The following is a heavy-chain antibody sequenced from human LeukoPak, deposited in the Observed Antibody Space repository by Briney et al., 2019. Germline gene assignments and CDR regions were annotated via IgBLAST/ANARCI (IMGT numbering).Heavy chain of an antibody. D-gene: IGHD5-18*01. CDR3: ARVRGYSYGTYYYGMDV. CDR2: IYYSGST. Sequence: SQTLSLTCTVSGGSISSGGYYWSWIRQHPGKGLEWIGYIYYSGSTYYNPSLKSRVTISLDTSKNQFSLKLSSVTAADTAVYYCARVRGYSYGTYYYGMDVWGQGTTVTVSS. J-gene: IGHJ6*02. V-gene: IGHV4-31*03. CDR1: GGSISSGGYY.